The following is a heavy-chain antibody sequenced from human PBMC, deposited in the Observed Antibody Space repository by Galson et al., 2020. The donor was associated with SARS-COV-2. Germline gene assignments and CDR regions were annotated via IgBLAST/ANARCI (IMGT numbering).Heavy chain of an antibody. V-gene: IGHV5-51*01. J-gene: IGHJ5*02. CDR3: AVYSSSSSNWFDP. CDR1: GYSFTSYW. D-gene: IGHD6-6*01. CDR2: IYPGDSDT. Sequence: GESLKISCKRSGYSFTSYWIGWVRKMPGKGPEWLGIIYPGDSDTSYSPSFQGQVTISADKSISTAYLQWSSLKASDTAMYYCAVYSSSSSNWFDPWGQGTLVTVSS.